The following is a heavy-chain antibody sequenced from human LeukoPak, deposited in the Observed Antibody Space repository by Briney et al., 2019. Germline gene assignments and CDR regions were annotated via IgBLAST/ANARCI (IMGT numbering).Heavy chain of an antibody. CDR1: GFTFSSYW. CDR2: IKQDGSEK. J-gene: IGHJ6*02. Sequence: GGSLRLSCAAYGFTFSSYWMSWVRQAPGKGLEWVANIKQDGSEKYYVDSVKGRFTISRDNAKNSLYLQMNSLRAEDTAVYYCARDSWFGEDYYYGMDVWGQGTTVTVSS. CDR3: ARDSWFGEDYYYGMDV. V-gene: IGHV3-7*01. D-gene: IGHD3-10*01.